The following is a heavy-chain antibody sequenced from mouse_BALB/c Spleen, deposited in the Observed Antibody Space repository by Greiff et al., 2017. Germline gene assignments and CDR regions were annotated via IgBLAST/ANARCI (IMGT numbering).Heavy chain of an antibody. V-gene: IGHV1-4*01. CDR1: GYTFTSYT. J-gene: IGHJ1*01. D-gene: IGHD2-1*01. CDR2: INPSSGYT. CDR3: ARPTYGNYVDWYFDV. Sequence: VQLQQSGAELARPGASVKMSCKASGYTFTSYTMHWVKQRPGQGLEWIGYINPSSGYTNYNQKFKDKATLTADKSSSTAYMQLSSLTSEDSAVYYCARPTYGNYVDWYFDVWGAGTTVTVSS.